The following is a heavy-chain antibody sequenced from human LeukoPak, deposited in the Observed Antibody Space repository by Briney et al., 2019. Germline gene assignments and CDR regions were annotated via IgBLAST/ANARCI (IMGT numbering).Heavy chain of an antibody. CDR2: INAGNGDT. CDR3: ARSRSCDY. V-gene: IGHV1-3*01. CDR1: GYTFTSYS. Sequence: GASVKVSCKASGYTFTSYSIHWVRQAPGQRLEWMGWINAGNGDTKYSQKFQGRVTITRDTSASTAYMELGSLRSEDTAVYYCARSRSCDYWGQGTLVTVSS. J-gene: IGHJ4*02.